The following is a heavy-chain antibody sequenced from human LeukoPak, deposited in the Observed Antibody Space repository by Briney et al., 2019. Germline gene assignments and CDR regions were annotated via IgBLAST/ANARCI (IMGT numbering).Heavy chain of an antibody. Sequence: ASVKVSCKASGYTFTGYYMHWVRQAPGQGLEWMGWINPNSGGTNYAQKFQGRVTMTRDTSISTAYMELSRLRSDDTAVYYCARVQGYCSSTSCYPDTNFDYWGQGALVTVCS. CDR3: ARVQGYCSSTSCYPDTNFDY. J-gene: IGHJ4*02. D-gene: IGHD2-2*01. CDR2: INPNSGGT. CDR1: GYTFTGYY. V-gene: IGHV1-2*02.